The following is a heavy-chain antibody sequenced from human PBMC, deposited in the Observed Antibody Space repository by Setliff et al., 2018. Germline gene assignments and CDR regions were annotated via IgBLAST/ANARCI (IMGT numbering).Heavy chain of an antibody. CDR2: IWYDGSNK. Sequence: PGGSLRLSCAASGFTFGSYGMYWVRQAPGKGLEWVALIWYDGSNKYYADSVKGRFTISRDNSKNTLYLQMNILRVEDTAVYYCAKDFGTSGYSYGFDAFDIWGQGTMVTVSS. CDR1: GFTFGSYG. J-gene: IGHJ3*02. D-gene: IGHD5-18*01. V-gene: IGHV3-33*06. CDR3: AKDFGTSGYSYGFDAFDI.